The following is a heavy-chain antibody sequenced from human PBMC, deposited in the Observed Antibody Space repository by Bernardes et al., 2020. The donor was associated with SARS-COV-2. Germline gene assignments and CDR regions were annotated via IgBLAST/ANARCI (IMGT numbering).Heavy chain of an antibody. CDR3: ARVGYAFGELGRSGNY. D-gene: IGHD3-10*01. V-gene: IGHV1-18*01. Sequence: ASVKVSCKAFGYTFTSYGINWVRQAPGQGLEWMGWISAYNGNTKYAQKLQGRLTMTTDTSTSTAYMELRSLRSDDTAVYYCARVGYAFGELGRSGNYWGQGTLVTVSS. CDR2: ISAYNGNT. J-gene: IGHJ4*02. CDR1: GYTFTSYG.